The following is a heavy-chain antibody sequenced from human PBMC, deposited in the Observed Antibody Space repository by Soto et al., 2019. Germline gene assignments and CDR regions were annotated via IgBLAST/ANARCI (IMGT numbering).Heavy chain of an antibody. CDR3: AKGGESSSYYYAMHV. CDR1: GFTFSDYA. CDR2: LSGSGSGT. D-gene: IGHD3-10*01. Sequence: LRLSFAVSGFTFSDYAMSWVRQAPGNGLEWVSILSGSGSGTYYADSVSGRFTISRDNLKNTVYLQMNSLRVEDTAIYYCAKGGESSSYYYAMHVWGQGPTVTV. J-gene: IGHJ6*02. V-gene: IGHV3-23*01.